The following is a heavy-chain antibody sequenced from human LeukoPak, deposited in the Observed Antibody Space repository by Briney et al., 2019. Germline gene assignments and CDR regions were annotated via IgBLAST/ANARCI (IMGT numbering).Heavy chain of an antibody. CDR2: ISSSSSTI. D-gene: IGHD3-10*01. CDR1: GFTFSSYS. CDR3: ARGDYGTGSYYNAEMNY. V-gene: IGHV3-48*01. J-gene: IGHJ4*02. Sequence: GGSLRLSCAASGFTFSSYSMNWVRQAPGKGLEWVSYISSSSSTIYYADSVKGRFTISRDNAKNSLYLQMNSLRAEDTAVYYCARGDYGTGSYYNAEMNYWGQGTLVTVSS.